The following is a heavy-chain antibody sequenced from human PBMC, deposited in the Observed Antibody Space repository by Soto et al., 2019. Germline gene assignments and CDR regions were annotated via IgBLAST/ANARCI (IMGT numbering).Heavy chain of an antibody. J-gene: IGHJ4*02. Sequence: GSLRLSCAASGFTFSSYAMSWVRQAPGKGLEWVSAISGSGGSTYYADSVKGRFTISRDNSKNTLYLQMNSLRAEDTAVYYCAKDRRYSSSLIGYYFDYWGQGTLVTVSS. CDR2: ISGSGGST. D-gene: IGHD6-6*01. V-gene: IGHV3-23*01. CDR3: AKDRRYSSSLIGYYFDY. CDR1: GFTFSSYA.